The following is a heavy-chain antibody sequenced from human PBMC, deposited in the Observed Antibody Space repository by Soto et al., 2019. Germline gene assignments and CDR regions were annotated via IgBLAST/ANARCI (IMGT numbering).Heavy chain of an antibody. D-gene: IGHD2-2*01. CDR3: ARVRWGATSYTKLWWFDS. J-gene: IGHJ5*01. Sequence: SETLSLTCAVSGCSTSGFYWSWIRQPPGKGLEWIGSIYYSGSTKYYNPSLKSRVTMSVDTSKNQFSLKLGSVTAADTAVYYCARVRWGATSYTKLWWFDSWGQGTLVTVSS. CDR2: IYYSGST. V-gene: IGHV4-59*01. CDR1: GCSTSGFY.